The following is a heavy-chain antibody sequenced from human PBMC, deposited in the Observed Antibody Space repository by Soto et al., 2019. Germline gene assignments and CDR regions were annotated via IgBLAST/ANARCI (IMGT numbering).Heavy chain of an antibody. CDR3: ARDGGEVVVDAALGY. Sequence: QVQLVESGGGVVQPGRSLRLSCAASGFTFSTYGMHWVRQAPGKGLEWVAFIWSDGSNKYYADSVKGRFTISRDNSKNTLYLQMNSLRAEDTAVYYCARDGGEVVVDAALGYWGHGILVTVSS. CDR2: IWSDGSNK. J-gene: IGHJ4*01. D-gene: IGHD2-15*01. CDR1: GFTFSTYG. V-gene: IGHV3-33*01.